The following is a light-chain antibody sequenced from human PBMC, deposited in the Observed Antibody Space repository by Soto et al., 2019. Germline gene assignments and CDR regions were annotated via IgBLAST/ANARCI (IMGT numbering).Light chain of an antibody. V-gene: IGKV3-20*01. CDR3: QQYDSSIT. Sequence: EIVLTQSPGTLSLSPGERATLSCRASQSVSNNYLAWYQQTPGQAPRLLIYGASSRATGIPDRFSGSGSGTDFTLTISRLEPEDFAVYYCQQYDSSITFGQGTRLEI. J-gene: IGKJ5*01. CDR1: QSVSNNY. CDR2: GAS.